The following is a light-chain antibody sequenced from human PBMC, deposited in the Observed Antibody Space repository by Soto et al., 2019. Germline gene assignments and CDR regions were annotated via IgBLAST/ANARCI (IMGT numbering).Light chain of an antibody. V-gene: IGLV2-14*02. CDR1: SSDVGGYNL. CDR3: CSYTSITTLV. Sequence: QSALTQPPSASGSPGQSVTISCTGTSSDVGGYNLVSWYQQHPGKAPKLMIYEGIKRPSGVSNRFSGSKSGNTASLTISGLQAEDEADYYCCSYTSITTLVFGGGTQLTVL. CDR2: EGI. J-gene: IGLJ2*01.